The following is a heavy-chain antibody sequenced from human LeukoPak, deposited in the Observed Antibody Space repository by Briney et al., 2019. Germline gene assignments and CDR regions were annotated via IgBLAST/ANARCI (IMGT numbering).Heavy chain of an antibody. J-gene: IGHJ4*02. CDR3: ASDTGAGGYSYGYVY. CDR2: INHSGST. D-gene: IGHD5-18*01. V-gene: IGHV4-34*01. CDR1: GGSFSGYY. Sequence: PSEILSLTCAVYGGSFSGYYWSWIRQPPGKGLEWIGEINHSGSTNYNPSLKSRVTISVDTSKNQFSLKLSSVTAADTAVYYCASDTGAGGYSYGYVYWGQGTLVTVSS.